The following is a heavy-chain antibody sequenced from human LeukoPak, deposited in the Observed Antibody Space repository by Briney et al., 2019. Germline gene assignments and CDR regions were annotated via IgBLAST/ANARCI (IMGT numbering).Heavy chain of an antibody. D-gene: IGHD5-18*01. Sequence: SETLPLTCTVSGGSISSSSYYWGWIRQPPGKGLEWIGSIYYSGSTYYNPSLKSRVTISVDTSKNQFSLKLSSVTAADTAVYYCARRGYSYGTFDYWGQGTLVTVSS. V-gene: IGHV4-39*01. J-gene: IGHJ4*02. CDR1: GGSISSSSYY. CDR3: ARRGYSYGTFDY. CDR2: IYYSGST.